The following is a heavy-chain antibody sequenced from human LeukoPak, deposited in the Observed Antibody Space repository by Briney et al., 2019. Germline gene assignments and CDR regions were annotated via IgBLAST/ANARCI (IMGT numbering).Heavy chain of an antibody. CDR1: GFTFTTYT. CDR2: FSTSSTYI. V-gene: IGHV3-21*01. D-gene: IGHD1-26*01. J-gene: IGHJ4*02. Sequence: GGSLRLSCAASGFTFTTYTMNWVRQAPGKGLEWVSSFSTSSTYIYYADSVKGRFTISRDNAKNSLYLQVNSLRAEDTAVYYCARGMGAPRPYYFDYWGQGTLVTVSS. CDR3: ARGMGAPRPYYFDY.